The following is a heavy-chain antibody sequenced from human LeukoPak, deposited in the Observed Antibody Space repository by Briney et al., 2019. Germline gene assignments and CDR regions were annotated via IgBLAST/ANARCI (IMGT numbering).Heavy chain of an antibody. CDR2: IIPIFGTA. J-gene: IGHJ4*02. CDR3: ARHGYYDILTGPNGLDY. Sequence: ASVKVSCKASGGTFSSYAISWVRQAPGQGLEWMGGIIPIFGTANYAQKFQGRVTITTDESTSTAYMELSSLRSEDTAAYYCARHGYYDILTGPNGLDYWGQGTLVTVSS. CDR1: GGTFSSYA. D-gene: IGHD3-9*01. V-gene: IGHV1-69*05.